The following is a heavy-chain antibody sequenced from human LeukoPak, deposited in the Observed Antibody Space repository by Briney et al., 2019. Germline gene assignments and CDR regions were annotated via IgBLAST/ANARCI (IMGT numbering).Heavy chain of an antibody. V-gene: IGHV1-69*13. CDR1: GDTFSSYA. D-gene: IGHD3-10*01. Sequence: SVKVSCKASGDTFSSYAISWVRQAPGQGLEWMGGIIPIFGTANYAQKFQGGVTITADESTSTAYMELSSLRSEDTAVYYCRLLWFGESNYYHMDVWGKGTTVTVSS. CDR2: IIPIFGTA. CDR3: RLLWFGESNYYHMDV. J-gene: IGHJ6*03.